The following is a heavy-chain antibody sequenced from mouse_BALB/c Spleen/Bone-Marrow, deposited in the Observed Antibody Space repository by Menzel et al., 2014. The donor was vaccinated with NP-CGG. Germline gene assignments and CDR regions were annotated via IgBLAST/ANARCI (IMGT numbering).Heavy chain of an antibody. CDR1: GYTFTDYA. CDR3: ARGSSPYYYAMDY. V-gene: IGHV1-67*01. D-gene: IGHD1-1*01. Sequence: VKLQESGPELVRPGVSVKISCKGSGYTFTDYAMHWVKQSHAKSLEWIGVISTYSGNTNYNQKFKGKATMTVDKSSSTAYMELARLTSEDPAIYYCARGSSPYYYAMDYWGQGTSVTVSS. J-gene: IGHJ4*01. CDR2: ISTYSGNT.